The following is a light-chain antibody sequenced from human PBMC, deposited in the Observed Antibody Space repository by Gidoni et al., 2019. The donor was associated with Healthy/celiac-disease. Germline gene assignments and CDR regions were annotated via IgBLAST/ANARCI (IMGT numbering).Light chain of an antibody. CDR2: WAS. CDR1: QSVLYNSNNKNY. CDR3: QQYYSTPL. J-gene: IGKJ2*01. Sequence: DIVMTQSPDSLAVSLGERATINCKSSQSVLYNSNNKNYLAWYQQKAGQPPKLLIYWASTRESGVPDRFSGSGSGTDFTLTISSLRAEDVAVYYCQQYYSTPLFGQGTKLEIK. V-gene: IGKV4-1*01.